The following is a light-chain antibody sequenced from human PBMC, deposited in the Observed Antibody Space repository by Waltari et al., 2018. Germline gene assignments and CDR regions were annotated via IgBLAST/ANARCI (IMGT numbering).Light chain of an antibody. V-gene: IGKV3-20*01. Sequence: EIVLTQSPGTLSLSPGERATLSCGASQTVARNYLAWYQQKPGQAPRLLIHSASSRAPGIPDRFSDSGSGTDFTLTISRLEPEDFAVYHCQQYATSPLTFGGGTKVEIK. J-gene: IGKJ4*01. CDR2: SAS. CDR3: QQYATSPLT. CDR1: QTVARNY.